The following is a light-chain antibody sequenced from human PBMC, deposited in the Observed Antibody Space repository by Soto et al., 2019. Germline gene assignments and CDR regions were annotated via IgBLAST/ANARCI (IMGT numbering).Light chain of an antibody. CDR1: KLGDKY. V-gene: IGLV3-1*01. Sequence: SYELTQPPSVSVSPGQTASITCSGDKLGDKYACWYQQKPGQSPVLVIYQDSKRPSGIPERFSGSNSGNTATLTISGTQAMDEADYYCQAWDSTRGYVFGTGTKLTVL. CDR3: QAWDSTRGYV. J-gene: IGLJ1*01. CDR2: QDS.